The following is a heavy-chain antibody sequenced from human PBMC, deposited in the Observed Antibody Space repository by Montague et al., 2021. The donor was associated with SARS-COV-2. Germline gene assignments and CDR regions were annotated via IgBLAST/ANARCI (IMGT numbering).Heavy chain of an antibody. CDR1: GFTFDDYG. V-gene: IGHV3-20*04. Sequence: SLRLSCAASGFTFDDYGMSWVRQAPGKGLEWVSGINWNGGSTGYADSVKGRFTISRDNAKNSLYLRMNSLRVEDTALYYCARHRPYSPAAGDPFDIWGQGTMVTVSS. CDR3: ARHRPYSPAAGDPFDI. CDR2: INWNGGST. D-gene: IGHD6-13*01. J-gene: IGHJ3*02.